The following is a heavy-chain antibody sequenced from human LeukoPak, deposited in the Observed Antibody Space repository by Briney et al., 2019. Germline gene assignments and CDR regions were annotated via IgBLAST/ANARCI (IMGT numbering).Heavy chain of an antibody. V-gene: IGHV1-2*02. CDR1: GYTFTGYY. Sequence: AASVKVSCKASGYTFTGYYMHWVRQAPGQGLEWMGWINPNSGGTNYAQKFQGRVTMTRDTSISTAYMGLSRLRSDDTAVYYCARGLGNPGGRYYYYYYMDVWGKGTTVTVSS. J-gene: IGHJ6*03. CDR2: INPNSGGT. D-gene: IGHD4-23*01. CDR3: ARGLGNPGGRYYYYYYMDV.